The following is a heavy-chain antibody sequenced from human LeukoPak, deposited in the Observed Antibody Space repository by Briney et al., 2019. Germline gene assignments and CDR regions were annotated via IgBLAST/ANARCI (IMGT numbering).Heavy chain of an antibody. J-gene: IGHJ4*02. D-gene: IGHD6-19*01. CDR3: AKVYSSGWYAVDY. CDR1: GFTFSGYA. V-gene: IGHV3-30-3*01. CDR2: LAHDASRS. Sequence: GGSLRLSCAASGFTFSGYAMHWVRQAPGKGLEWVAFLAHDASRSSYADSVKGRFTVSRGNSKNTLYLQMSSLRAEDTALYYCAKVYSSGWYAVDYWGQGTLVTVPS.